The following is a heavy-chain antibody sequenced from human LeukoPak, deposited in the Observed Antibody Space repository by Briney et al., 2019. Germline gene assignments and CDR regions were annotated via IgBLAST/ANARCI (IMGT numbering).Heavy chain of an antibody. V-gene: IGHV3-48*03. CDR3: VRDEGISGYCFDK. CDR2: ISSSGTTI. CDR1: RFIFSNYE. Sequence: PGGSLRLSSAASRFIFSNYEMQCVRQAPGKGLEWVSYISSSGTTIYYAGSVRGRFTISRDNAKNSVYLQMNSLRDEDTALYYCVRDEGISGYCFDKWGQGTLVSVSS. D-gene: IGHD3-22*01. J-gene: IGHJ4*02.